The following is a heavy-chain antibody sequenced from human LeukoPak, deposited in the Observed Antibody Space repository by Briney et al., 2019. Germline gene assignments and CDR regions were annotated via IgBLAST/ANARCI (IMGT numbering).Heavy chain of an antibody. D-gene: IGHD5-12*01. J-gene: IGHJ4*02. CDR2: IYHSGST. CDR3: ASGYDEYYFDY. V-gene: IGHV4-38-2*01. Sequence: KPSETLSLTCAVSGYSISSGYYWGWIRQPPGKGLEWIGSIYHSGSTYYNPSLKGRVTISVDTSKNQFSLKLSSVTAADTAIYYCASGYDEYYFDYWGQGTLVTVSS. CDR1: GYSISSGYY.